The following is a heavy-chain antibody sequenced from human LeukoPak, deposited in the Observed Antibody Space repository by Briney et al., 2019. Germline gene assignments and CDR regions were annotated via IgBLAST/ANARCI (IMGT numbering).Heavy chain of an antibody. J-gene: IGHJ4*02. Sequence: GGSLRLSCAASGYTVITNDMTWVRQAPGKGLEWVSVLYSDGNTKYADFVQGRFTISRDNSKNTLYLEMNSLSPDDTAVYYCARGVEPLAANTLAYWGQGILVTVSS. CDR2: LYSDGNT. CDR3: ARGVEPLAANTLAY. CDR1: GYTVITND. V-gene: IGHV3-53*01. D-gene: IGHD1-14*01.